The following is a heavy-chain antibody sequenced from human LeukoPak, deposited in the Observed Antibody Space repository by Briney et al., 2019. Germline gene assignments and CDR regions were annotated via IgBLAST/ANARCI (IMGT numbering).Heavy chain of an antibody. CDR2: IRYDGSNK. CDR1: GFTFSSYG. CDR3: APGYDILTGYYRRGAFDY. D-gene: IGHD3-9*01. V-gene: IGHV3-30*02. Sequence: PGGSLRLSCAASGFTFSSYGMHWVRQAPGKGLEWVAFIRYDGSNKYYADSVKGRFTICRDNSKNTLYLQMNSLRAEDTAVYYCAPGYDILTGYYRRGAFDYWGQGTLVTVSS. J-gene: IGHJ4*02.